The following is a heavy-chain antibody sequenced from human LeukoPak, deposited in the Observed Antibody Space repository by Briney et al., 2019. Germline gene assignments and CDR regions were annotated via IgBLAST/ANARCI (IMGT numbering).Heavy chain of an antibody. Sequence: ASVKVSCKASGYTFTGYYMHWVRQPPGQGFEWMGWNNPNSGGTNYEQKFQGRVTMTRATPISTAYMELSRLRSDDTAVYYCATSGIQLWLDEYYLDYWGQGTLVTV. D-gene: IGHD5-18*01. CDR1: GYTFTGYY. CDR3: ATSGIQLWLDEYYLDY. J-gene: IGHJ4*02. CDR2: NNPNSGGT. V-gene: IGHV1-2*02.